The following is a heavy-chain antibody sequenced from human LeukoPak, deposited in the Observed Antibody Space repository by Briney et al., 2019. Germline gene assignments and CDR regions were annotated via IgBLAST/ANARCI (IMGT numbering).Heavy chain of an antibody. V-gene: IGHV4-34*01. CDR2: INHSGST. Sequence: SETLSLTCVVYGGSFSGYYWSWIRQPPGKGLEWIGEINHSGSTNYNPSLKSRVTISVDTSKNQFSLKLSSVTAADTAVYYCARVRKAVAGTPSTFDYWGQGTLVTVSS. CDR1: GGSFSGYY. CDR3: ARVRKAVAGTPSTFDY. D-gene: IGHD6-19*01. J-gene: IGHJ4*02.